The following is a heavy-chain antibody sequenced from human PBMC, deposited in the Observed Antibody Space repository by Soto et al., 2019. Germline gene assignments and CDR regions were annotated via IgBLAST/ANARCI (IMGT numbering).Heavy chain of an antibody. Sequence: QVQLVESGGGVVQPGRSLRLSCAASGFTFSSYAMHRVRQAPGKGLEWVAVISYDGSNKYYADSVKGRFTISRDNSKNTLYLQMNSLRAEDTAVYYCARDRRKVVGATTQAGPFDYWGQGTLVTVSS. CDR3: ARDRRKVVGATTQAGPFDY. D-gene: IGHD1-26*01. CDR2: ISYDGSNK. CDR1: GFTFSSYA. V-gene: IGHV3-30-3*01. J-gene: IGHJ4*02.